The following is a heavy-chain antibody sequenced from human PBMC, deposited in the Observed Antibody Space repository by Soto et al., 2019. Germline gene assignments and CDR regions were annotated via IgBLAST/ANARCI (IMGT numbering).Heavy chain of an antibody. CDR3: AMSYFLVIPNAFDI. D-gene: IGHD3-9*01. CDR2: IIPIFGTA. V-gene: IGHV1-69*01. Sequence: QVPLVQSGAEVKKPGSSVKVSCKASGGTFSSYAISWVRQAPGQGLEWMGGIIPIFGTANYAQKFQGRVTITADESTSTAYMELSSLRSEDTAVYYCAMSYFLVIPNAFDIWGQGTMVTVSS. CDR1: GGTFSSYA. J-gene: IGHJ3*02.